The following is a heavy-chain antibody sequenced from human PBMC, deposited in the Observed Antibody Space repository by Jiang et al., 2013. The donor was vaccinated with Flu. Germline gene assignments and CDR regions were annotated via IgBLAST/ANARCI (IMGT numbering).Heavy chain of an antibody. Sequence: SGPGLVKPSETLSLTCSVSGGSISTYHWSWVRQPPGKGLECIGYIYYSGSTNYNPSLKSRVTISVDTSKNHLSLKLSSVTAADTAVYYCARLESGSPGRFDPWGQGTTVTVSS. CDR1: GGSISTYH. J-gene: IGHJ6*02. D-gene: IGHD1-26*01. CDR2: IYYSGST. CDR3: ARLESGSPGRFDP. V-gene: IGHV4-59*12.